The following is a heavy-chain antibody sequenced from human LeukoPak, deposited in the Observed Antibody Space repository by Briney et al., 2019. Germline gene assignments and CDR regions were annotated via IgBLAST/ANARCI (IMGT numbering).Heavy chain of an antibody. CDR3: ARGPLQGGSYRYTPRFAFDI. CDR2: INHSGST. Sequence: SETLSLTCAVYGGSFSGYYWSWLRQPPGKGLEWIGEINHSGSTNYNPSLQSRVTISVDTSKNQFSLKLSSVTAADTAVYYCARGPLQGGSYRYTPRFAFDIWGQGTMVTVSS. D-gene: IGHD3-16*02. CDR1: GGSFSGYY. V-gene: IGHV4-34*01. J-gene: IGHJ3*02.